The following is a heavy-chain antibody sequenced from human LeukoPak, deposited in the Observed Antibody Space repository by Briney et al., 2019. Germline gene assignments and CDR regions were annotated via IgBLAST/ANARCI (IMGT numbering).Heavy chain of an antibody. J-gene: IGHJ2*01. V-gene: IGHV4-34*01. D-gene: IGHD2-2*01. CDR3: ARGSRGIVVVPAAMRQRGWYFDL. Sequence: SETLPLTCAVYGGSFSGYYWSWIRQPPGKGLEWIGEINHSGSTNYNPSLKSRVTISVDTSKNQFSLKLSSVTAADTAVYYCARGSRGIVVVPAAMRQRGWYFDLWGRGTLVTVSS. CDR1: GGSFSGYY. CDR2: INHSGST.